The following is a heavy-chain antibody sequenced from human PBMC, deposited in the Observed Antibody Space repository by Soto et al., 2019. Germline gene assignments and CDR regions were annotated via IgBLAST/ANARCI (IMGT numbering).Heavy chain of an antibody. V-gene: IGHV4-30-4*01. CDR2: IYYGGST. CDR1: GGSIRSGDYY. CDR3: ARDRGALGFYDSGGYYSYGMDV. Sequence: TLSLTCSVAGGSIRSGDYYWSWIRQPPGKGLEWIGYIYYGGSTYYTPSLKSRLTITIDTXXXQXXLXLSSVTXXDTXVYYCARDRGALGFYDSGGYYSYGMDVWGQGT. J-gene: IGHJ6*02. D-gene: IGHD3-22*01.